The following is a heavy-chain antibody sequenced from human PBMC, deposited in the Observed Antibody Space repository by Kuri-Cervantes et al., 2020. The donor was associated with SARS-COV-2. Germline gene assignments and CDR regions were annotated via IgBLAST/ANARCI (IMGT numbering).Heavy chain of an antibody. V-gene: IGHV1-2*02. CDR1: GYTFTGYY. CDR3: ARDANTIFGVVIDAFDY. CDR2: INPNSGGT. J-gene: IGHJ4*02. D-gene: IGHD3-3*01. Sequence: ASVKVSCKAFGYTFTGYYMHWVRQAPGQGLEWMGWINPNSGGTNYAQKFQGRVTMTRDTSISTAYMELSRLRSDDTAVYYCARDANTIFGVVIDAFDYWGQGTLVTVSS.